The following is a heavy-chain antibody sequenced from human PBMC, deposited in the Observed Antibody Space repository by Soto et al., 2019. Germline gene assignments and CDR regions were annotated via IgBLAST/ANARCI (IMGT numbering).Heavy chain of an antibody. D-gene: IGHD2-8*01. CDR2: ISYDGSNK. V-gene: IGHV3-30-3*01. CDR3: ARDYNIVLMVYAIKAYYYGMDV. CDR1: GFTFSSYA. Sequence: QPGGSLRLSCAASGFTFSSYAMHWVRQAPGKGLEWVAVISYDGSNKYYADSVKGRFTISRDNSKNTLYLQMNSLRAEDTAVYYCARDYNIVLMVYAIKAYYYGMDVWGQGTTVTVSS. J-gene: IGHJ6*02.